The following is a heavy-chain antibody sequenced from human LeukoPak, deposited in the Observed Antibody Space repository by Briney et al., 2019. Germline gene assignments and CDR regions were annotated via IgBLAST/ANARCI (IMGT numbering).Heavy chain of an antibody. Sequence: SETLSLTCAVYGGSFSGYYWSWIRQPPGKGLEWIGEINHSGSTNYNPSLKSRVTISVDTSKNQFSLKLSSVTAADTAVYYCARVVGSSSKSWYFDLWGRGTLVTVSS. CDR2: INHSGST. V-gene: IGHV4-34*01. D-gene: IGHD6-6*01. J-gene: IGHJ2*01. CDR1: GGSFSGYY. CDR3: ARVVGSSSKSWYFDL.